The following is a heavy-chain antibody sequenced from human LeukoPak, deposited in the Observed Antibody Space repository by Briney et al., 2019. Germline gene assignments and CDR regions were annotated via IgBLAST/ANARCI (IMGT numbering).Heavy chain of an antibody. CDR3: ARDQTVEGATDGAFDY. CDR1: GYSFTAYY. Sequence: ASVNVSCKASGYSFTAYYIHWVRQAPGQGLEWMGWINPTSGSTNYAQTFQGRVTLTSDTSITTAYMELRSLRSDDTAVYYCARDQTVEGATDGAFDYWGQGTLVTVSS. CDR2: INPTSGST. J-gene: IGHJ4*02. V-gene: IGHV1-2*02. D-gene: IGHD1-26*01.